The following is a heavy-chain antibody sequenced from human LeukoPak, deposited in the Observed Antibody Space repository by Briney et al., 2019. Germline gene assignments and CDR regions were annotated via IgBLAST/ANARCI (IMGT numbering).Heavy chain of an antibody. Sequence: GGSLRLSCAASGFTLSNYNMNWVRQTPGKGLEWVSYISSSSSTIYYADSVKGRFTISRDNAKNSLYLQMNSLRAEDTAVYYCARETAPDDYERLDYWGQGTLVTVSS. V-gene: IGHV3-48*04. CDR1: GFTLSNYN. J-gene: IGHJ4*02. D-gene: IGHD4-17*01. CDR2: ISSSSSTI. CDR3: ARETAPDDYERLDY.